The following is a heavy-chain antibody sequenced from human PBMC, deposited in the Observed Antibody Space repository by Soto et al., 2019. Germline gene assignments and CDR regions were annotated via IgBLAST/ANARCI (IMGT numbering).Heavy chain of an antibody. CDR1: VETLSIDV. CDR3: ARFYYYDSSGYSHFDY. D-gene: IGHD3-22*01. CDR2: IIPIFGTA. J-gene: IGHJ4*02. V-gene: IGHV1-69*13. Sequence: PVNVSRKGAVETLSIDVSSWVRIAPGKGLEWMGGIIPIFGTANYAQKFQGRVTITADESTSTAYMELSSLRSEDTAVYYCARFYYYDSSGYSHFDYWGQGTLVTVSS.